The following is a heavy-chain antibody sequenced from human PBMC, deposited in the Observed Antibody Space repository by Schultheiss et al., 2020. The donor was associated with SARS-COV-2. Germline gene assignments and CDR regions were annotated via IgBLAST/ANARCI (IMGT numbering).Heavy chain of an antibody. CDR2: INPNSGGT. CDR3: ARAATMVRFEDWFDP. CDR1: GGTFSSYA. Sequence: SVKVSCKASGGTFSSYAISWVRQAPGQGLEWMGWINPNSGGTNYAQKFQGRVTMTRDTSISTAYMELSRLRSDDTAVYYCARAATMVRFEDWFDPWGQGTLVTVSS. D-gene: IGHD3-10*01. J-gene: IGHJ5*02. V-gene: IGHV1-2*02.